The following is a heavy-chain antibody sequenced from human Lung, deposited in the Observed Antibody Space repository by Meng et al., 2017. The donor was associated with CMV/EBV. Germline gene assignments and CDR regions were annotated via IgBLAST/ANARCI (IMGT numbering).Heavy chain of an antibody. Sequence: ASVXVSCKASGYSFTAYYIHWVRQAPGQGLEWMGWISPNSGGTNYAQRFQGRVTLTRDTSISTVYMELRRLTSDDTAVYFCARDFVVLPAATYFDYWGQGTRVTRAS. CDR3: ARDFVVLPAATYFDY. D-gene: IGHD2-2*01. V-gene: IGHV1-2*02. J-gene: IGHJ4*02. CDR1: GYSFTAYY. CDR2: ISPNSGGT.